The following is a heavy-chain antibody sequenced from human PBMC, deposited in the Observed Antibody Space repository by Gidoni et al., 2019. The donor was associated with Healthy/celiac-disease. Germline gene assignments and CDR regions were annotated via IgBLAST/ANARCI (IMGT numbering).Heavy chain of an antibody. CDR2: IYTSGST. V-gene: IGHV4-4*07. D-gene: IGHD6-19*01. CDR3: ARGSLHSGWYVPGELDY. CDR1: GGSISSYF. Sequence: QVQLQESGPGVVKPSETLSLTCTVSGGSISSYFWNWIRQPAGKGLEWIGRIYTSGSTNYNPSLKSRVTMSVDTSKNQFSLKLSSVTAADTAVYYCARGSLHSGWYVPGELDYWGQGTLVTVSS. J-gene: IGHJ4*02.